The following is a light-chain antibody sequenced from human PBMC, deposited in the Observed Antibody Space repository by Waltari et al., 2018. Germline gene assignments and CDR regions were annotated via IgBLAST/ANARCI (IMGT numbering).Light chain of an antibody. CDR3: QQYYSSSSIT. CDR1: QSVSSY. CDR2: DAS. J-gene: IGKJ5*01. V-gene: IGKV3-11*01. Sequence: EIVLTQSPATLSLSPGERATLSCRASQSVSSYLAWYQQKPGQAPRLLIYDASNRATGIPARFSGSGSGTDFTLTISSLQPEDVAVYFCQQYYSSSSITFGQGTRLEIK.